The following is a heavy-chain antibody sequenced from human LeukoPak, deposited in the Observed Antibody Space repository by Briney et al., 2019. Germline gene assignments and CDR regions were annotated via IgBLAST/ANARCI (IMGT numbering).Heavy chain of an antibody. CDR3: ARDHYDSSGYYIGYDAFDI. D-gene: IGHD3-22*01. V-gene: IGHV1-2*02. J-gene: IGHJ3*02. CDR2: INPNSGGT. CDR1: GYTFTGYY. Sequence: GASVKVSCKASGYTFTGYYMHWVRQAPGQGLEWMGWINPNSGGTNYAQKFQGRVTMTRDTSISTAYMELSRLRSDDTAVYYCARDHYDSSGYYIGYDAFDIWGQGTMVTVSS.